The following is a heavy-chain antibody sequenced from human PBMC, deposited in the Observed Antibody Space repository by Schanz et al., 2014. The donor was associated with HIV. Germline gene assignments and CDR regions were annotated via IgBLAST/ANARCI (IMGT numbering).Heavy chain of an antibody. D-gene: IGHD1-1*01. J-gene: IGHJ4*02. CDR1: GYTFTGSY. V-gene: IGHV1-2*02. Sequence: QVQLVQSGAEVKKPGASVKVSCKASGYTFTGSYMHWVRQAPGQGLEWMGWINPSSGGTNYAQKFQGRVTITADESTSTAYMELSSLKSEDTAMYYCASSRPMGLEIDFWGQGTLVTVSS. CDR3: ASSRPMGLEIDF. CDR2: INPSSGGT.